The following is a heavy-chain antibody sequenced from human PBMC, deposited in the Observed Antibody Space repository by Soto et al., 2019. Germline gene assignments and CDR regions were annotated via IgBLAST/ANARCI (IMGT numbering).Heavy chain of an antibody. V-gene: IGHV3-7*01. D-gene: IGHD2-15*01. CDR2: ISGGSSDK. J-gene: IGHJ4*02. Sequence: EVQLVESGGGLVQPGGSLRLSCEASGFMFSAYWMSWVRQDPRKGLEWVATISGGSSDKFYVDSVKGRFTISRDDAKNSLYLQMNSLRDEDTAVYYCVREYWHRFDHWGQGTLVTVSS. CDR3: VREYWHRFDH. CDR1: GFMFSAYW.